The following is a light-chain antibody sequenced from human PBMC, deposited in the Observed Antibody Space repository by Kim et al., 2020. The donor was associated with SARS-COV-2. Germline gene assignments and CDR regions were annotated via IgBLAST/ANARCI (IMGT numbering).Light chain of an antibody. Sequence: IVMTQSPVNMSVSPGEGATLSCRASQSISNNLAWYQQKAGQAPRLLIYGASTGATDFPVRFSGSGSGTEFILTITGLQSEDIGVYYCQQYSSWPLTFGGGTKVEI. CDR3: QQYSSWPLT. V-gene: IGKV3D-15*01. CDR1: QSISNN. J-gene: IGKJ4*01. CDR2: GAS.